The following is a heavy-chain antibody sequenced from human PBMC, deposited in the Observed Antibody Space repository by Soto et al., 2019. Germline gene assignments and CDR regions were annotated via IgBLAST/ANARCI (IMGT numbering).Heavy chain of an antibody. V-gene: IGHV3-23*01. CDR2: ISGSGGST. D-gene: IGHD3-3*01. CDR1: GFTFSSYA. CDR3: AKGITIFGVVIPDYYYMDV. J-gene: IGHJ6*03. Sequence: GGSLRLSCAASGFTFSSYAMSWVRQAPGKGLEWVSAISGSGGSTYYADSVKGRFTISRDNSKNTLYLQMNSLRAEDTAVYYCAKGITIFGVVIPDYYYMDVWGKGTTVTVSS.